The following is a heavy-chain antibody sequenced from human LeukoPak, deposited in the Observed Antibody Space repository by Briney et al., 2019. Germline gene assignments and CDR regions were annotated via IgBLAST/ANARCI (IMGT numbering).Heavy chain of an antibody. CDR2: ISSSSSYI. J-gene: IGHJ5*02. Sequence: GGSLRLSCAASGFTFSSYNMNWVRQAPGKGLEGVSSISSSSSYIYYADSVKGRFTISRDNAKNSLYLQMNSLRAEDTAVYYCARVWAAWFDPWGQGTLVTVSS. CDR1: GFTFSSYN. V-gene: IGHV3-21*01. CDR3: ARVWAAWFDP. D-gene: IGHD3-16*01.